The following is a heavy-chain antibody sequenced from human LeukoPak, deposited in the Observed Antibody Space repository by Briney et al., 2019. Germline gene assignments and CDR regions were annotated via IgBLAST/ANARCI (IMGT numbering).Heavy chain of an antibody. CDR3: ARQIVGATTYFDY. CDR1: GGSISSYY. J-gene: IGHJ4*02. D-gene: IGHD1-26*01. V-gene: IGHV4-4*09. Sequence: SETLSLTCTVSGGSISSYYWSWIRQPPGKGLEWIGYIYTSGSTNYNPSLKSRVTISVDTSKNQFSLKLSSVTAADTAVYYCARQIVGATTYFDYWGQGTLVTVSS. CDR2: IYTSGST.